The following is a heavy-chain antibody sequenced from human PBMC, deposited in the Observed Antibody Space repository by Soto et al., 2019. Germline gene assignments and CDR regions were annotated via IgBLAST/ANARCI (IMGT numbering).Heavy chain of an antibody. D-gene: IGHD3-22*01. CDR1: GGSISSYY. J-gene: IGHJ4*02. CDR2: IYYSGST. Sequence: PSETLSLTCTVSGGSISSYYWSWIRQPPGKGLEWIGYIYYSGSTNYNPSLKSRVTISVDTSKNQSSLKLSSVTAADTAVYYCARDGYYYDSSGYYPDWGQGTLVTVSS. CDR3: ARDGYYYDSSGYYPD. V-gene: IGHV4-59*01.